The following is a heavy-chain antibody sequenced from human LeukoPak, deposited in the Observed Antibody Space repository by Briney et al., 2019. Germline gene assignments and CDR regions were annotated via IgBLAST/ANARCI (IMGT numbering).Heavy chain of an antibody. CDR2: IYYTGST. CDR1: GGSISSYY. V-gene: IGHV4-59*01. J-gene: IGHJ4*02. D-gene: IGHD6-13*01. CDR3: ARGSIAAPGTFHY. Sequence: SETLSLTCTVSGGSISSYYWSWIRQPPGKVLEWIGYIYYTGSTDYNPSLKSRVAISVDTSKNQFSLKLSSVTAADTAVYYCARGSIAAPGTFHYWGQGTLVTVSS.